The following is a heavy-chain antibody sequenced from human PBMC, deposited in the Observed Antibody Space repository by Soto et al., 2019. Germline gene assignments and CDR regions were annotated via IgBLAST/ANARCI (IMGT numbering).Heavy chain of an antibody. CDR3: ARLMGVVTVDY. D-gene: IGHD2-21*02. V-gene: IGHV4-39*02. J-gene: IGHJ4*02. CDR1: GGSISSTGHY. Sequence: QLQLQESGPGLVKPSETLSLTCSVSGGSISSTGHYWGWICQPPGKGLEWIGNIYYAGSPYYNPSLKGRVTISVDTSKNHFSLALTSVTAADTAVYYCARLMGVVTVDYWGQGALVTVSS. CDR2: IYYAGSP.